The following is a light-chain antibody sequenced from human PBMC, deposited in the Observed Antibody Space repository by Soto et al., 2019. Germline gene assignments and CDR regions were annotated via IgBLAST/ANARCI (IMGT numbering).Light chain of an antibody. J-gene: IGKJ1*01. CDR3: QHYGSSPPWT. CDR2: GAS. Sequence: EIVLTQSPGSLSLSPGERAALSCRASQSVSSSYLAWYQQTPGQPPRLLIYGASSRATGIPDRFSGSGSGTDFTVTISRLEPEDFAVYYCQHYGSSPPWTFGQGTKVEIQ. V-gene: IGKV3-20*01. CDR1: QSVSSSY.